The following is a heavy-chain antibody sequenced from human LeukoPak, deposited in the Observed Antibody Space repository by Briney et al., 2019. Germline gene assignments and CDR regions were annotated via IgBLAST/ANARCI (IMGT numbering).Heavy chain of an antibody. V-gene: IGHV4-39*02. Sequence: PSETLSLTCSVSGGSITSSSHYWAWIRQSPGKGLEWIGSVFYSGSAYYNPSLKSRLTISVDTSNNQSSLKLSSVTAADTAVYYCARDIGGDTDGRASYWFAPWGQGTLVTVSS. CDR1: GGSITSSSHY. J-gene: IGHJ5*02. CDR3: ARDIGGDTDGRASYWFAP. D-gene: IGHD1-1*01. CDR2: VFYSGSA.